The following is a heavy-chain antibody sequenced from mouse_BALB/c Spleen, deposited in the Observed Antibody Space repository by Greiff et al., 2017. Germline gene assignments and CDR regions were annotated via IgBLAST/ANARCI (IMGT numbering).Heavy chain of an antibody. CDR3: ARNGNWEGGAWFAY. V-gene: IGHV2-2*02. CDR1: GFSLTSYG. CDR2: IWSGGST. D-gene: IGHD4-1*01. J-gene: IGHJ2*01. Sequence: VKLMESGPGLVQPSQSLSITCTVSGFSLTSYGVHWVRQSPGKGLEWLGVIWSGGSTDYNAAFISRLSISKDNSKSQVFFKMNSLQANDTAIYYCARNGNWEGGAWFAYWGQGTTLTVSS.